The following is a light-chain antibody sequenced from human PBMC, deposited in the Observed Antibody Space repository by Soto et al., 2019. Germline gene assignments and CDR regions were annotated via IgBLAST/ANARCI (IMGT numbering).Light chain of an antibody. V-gene: IGLV2-14*01. CDR3: NSYTSSGTYV. CDR2: DVS. Sequence: QSALTQPASVSGSPGQSITISCTGSSSDVGGYNYVSWYQQHPGKAPKVMIYDVSNRPSGVSNRFSGSKSGTTASLTISGLQAEDEADYYCNSYTSSGTYVFGTGTKLTVL. J-gene: IGLJ1*01. CDR1: SSDVGGYNY.